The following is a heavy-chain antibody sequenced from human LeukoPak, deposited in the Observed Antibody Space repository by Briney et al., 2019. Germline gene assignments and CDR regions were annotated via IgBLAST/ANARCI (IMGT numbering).Heavy chain of an antibody. CDR3: VRGGRGIAVPGVLD. CDR2: IYYSGDD. V-gene: IGHV4-39*01. J-gene: IGHJ4*02. Sequence: SETLSLTCTVSGGSVTSSTHYWGWIRQPPGKGLERIASIYYSGDDYYNPSLKSRATIFVDTSQSQFSLRLSSVTAADTAVYYCVRGGRGIAVPGVLDWGQGTLVTVSS. CDR1: GGSVTSSTHY. D-gene: IGHD6-19*01.